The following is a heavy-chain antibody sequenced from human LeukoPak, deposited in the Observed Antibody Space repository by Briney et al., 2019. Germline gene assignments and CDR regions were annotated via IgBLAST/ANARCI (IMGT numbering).Heavy chain of an antibody. CDR3: AKDGSGWYRGKNWFDP. D-gene: IGHD6-19*01. Sequence: ASVKVSCKASGYTFTSYDINWVRQATGQGLEWMGWMNPNSGNTGYAQKFQGRVTMTRNTSISTAYMELSSLRSEDTAVYYCAKDGSGWYRGKNWFDPWGQGTLVTVSS. J-gene: IGHJ5*02. CDR1: GYTFTSYD. CDR2: MNPNSGNT. V-gene: IGHV1-8*01.